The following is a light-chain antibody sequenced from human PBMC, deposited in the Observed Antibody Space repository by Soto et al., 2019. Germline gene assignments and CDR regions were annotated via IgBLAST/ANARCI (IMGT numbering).Light chain of an antibody. Sequence: IQMTQSPSSLSASVGDRVTITCRASQGIRNDLGWYQQKPGKAPKLLIYDASNLEAGVPSRFRGSGSGTDFTFTISRLQPEDIATYYCQQYENLPTFGQGTRLEN. CDR2: DAS. J-gene: IGKJ5*01. CDR1: QGIRND. V-gene: IGKV1-33*01. CDR3: QQYENLPT.